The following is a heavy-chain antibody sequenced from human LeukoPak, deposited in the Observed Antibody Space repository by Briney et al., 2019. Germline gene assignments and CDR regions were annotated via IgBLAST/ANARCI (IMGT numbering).Heavy chain of an antibody. D-gene: IGHD3/OR15-3a*01. CDR2: IWYDGRNK. J-gene: IGHJ4*02. CDR1: GFTFSRYG. Sequence: GGSLRLSCAASGFTFSRYGMHWVRQAPGKGLEWVAVIWYDGRNKYYADSVKGRFTISRDNSKNTLYLQMNSLRAEDTAVYYCARDSFGSYYDFWSGSTYWGQGTLVTVSS. V-gene: IGHV3-33*01. CDR3: ARDSFGSYYDFWSGSTY.